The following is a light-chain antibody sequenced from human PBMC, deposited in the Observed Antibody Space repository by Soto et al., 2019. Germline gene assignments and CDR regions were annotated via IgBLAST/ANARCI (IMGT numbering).Light chain of an antibody. CDR1: QSVANY. CDR3: QQYRISPLI. V-gene: IGKV3-20*01. Sequence: EIVLTQSPGTLPLSPGGGATLSCRASQSVANYIAWYQQKPGQAPRLLIYGASTRATGIPDRFSGSGSQTDFTLTISGLEPEDSAVYYCQQYRISPLIFGGGTKVDIK. CDR2: GAS. J-gene: IGKJ4*01.